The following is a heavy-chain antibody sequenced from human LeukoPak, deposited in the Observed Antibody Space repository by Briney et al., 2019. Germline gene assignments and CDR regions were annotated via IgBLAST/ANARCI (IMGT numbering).Heavy chain of an antibody. CDR2: IYHSGNT. Sequence: SETLSLTCAVYGYSISSGYYWGWVREPPGKGLEWIANIYHSGNTYYNLSLNNRVTISVDTSMNHFSLKLTSVTAADTAVYYCTTLIAAPGSGAPFDYWGQGILVTVSS. J-gene: IGHJ4*02. CDR1: GYSISSGYY. CDR3: TTLIAAPGSGAPFDY. D-gene: IGHD6-13*01. V-gene: IGHV4-38-2*01.